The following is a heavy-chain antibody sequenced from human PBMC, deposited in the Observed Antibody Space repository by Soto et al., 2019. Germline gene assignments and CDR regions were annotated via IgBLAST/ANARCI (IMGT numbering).Heavy chain of an antibody. CDR2: IYTSGTT. Sequence: SATLSLTCTVSGGSISNYYWTWIRQPAGKGLEWIGRIYTSGTTNYNPSLKSRVTMSVDASKNQFSLKLSSVTAADTALYYCARQTTYSSSWYDYWGHGTLVTVSS. CDR3: ARQTTYSSSWYDY. V-gene: IGHV4-4*07. CDR1: GGSISNYY. D-gene: IGHD6-13*01. J-gene: IGHJ5*01.